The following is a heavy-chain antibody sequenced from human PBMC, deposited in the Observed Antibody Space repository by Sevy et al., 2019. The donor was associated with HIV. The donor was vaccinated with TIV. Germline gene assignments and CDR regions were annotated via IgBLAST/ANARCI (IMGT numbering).Heavy chain of an antibody. CDR2: IRNKADSYTQ. Sequence: GGSLRLSCAASGFTFSDHYMEWVRQAPGKGLEWVGRIRNKADSYTQEYAASVKGRFTISGDDSKNSLYLLMNSLKPEDTAVYYCATHAGIAAAGRVFDYWGQGTLVTVSS. CDR3: ATHAGIAAAGRVFDY. V-gene: IGHV3-72*01. D-gene: IGHD6-13*01. J-gene: IGHJ4*02. CDR1: GFTFSDHY.